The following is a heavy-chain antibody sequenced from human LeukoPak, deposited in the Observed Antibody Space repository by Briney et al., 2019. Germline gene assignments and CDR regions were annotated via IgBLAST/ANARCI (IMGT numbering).Heavy chain of an antibody. V-gene: IGHV4-30-2*03. CDR2: IYYSGNT. CDR3: ARHLGYSPLDY. J-gene: IGHJ4*02. Sequence: LRLSCAASGFTFSDYYMTWIRQAPGKGLEWIGSIYYSGNTYYNPSLKSRVTISIDTSKNQFSLNLSSVTAADTAVYYCARHLGYSPLDYWGQGTLVTVSS. D-gene: IGHD1-26*01. CDR1: GFTFSDYY.